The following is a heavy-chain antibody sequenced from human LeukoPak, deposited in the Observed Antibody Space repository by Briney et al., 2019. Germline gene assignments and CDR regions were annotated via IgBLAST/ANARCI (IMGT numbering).Heavy chain of an antibody. Sequence: ASVKVSCKASGYTFTGYYMHWVRQAPGQGLERMGWINPNSGGTNYAQKFQGRVTMTRDTSISTAYMELSRLRSDDTAVYYCARDRGYCSSTSCYQDYYYYGMDVWGQGTTVTVSS. V-gene: IGHV1-2*02. CDR2: INPNSGGT. CDR1: GYTFTGYY. J-gene: IGHJ6*02. D-gene: IGHD2-2*01. CDR3: ARDRGYCSSTSCYQDYYYYGMDV.